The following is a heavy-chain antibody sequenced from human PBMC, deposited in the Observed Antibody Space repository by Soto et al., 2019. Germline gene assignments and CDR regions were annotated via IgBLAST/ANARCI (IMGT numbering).Heavy chain of an antibody. CDR1: GFPFSTYT. V-gene: IGHV3-23*01. Sequence: EVQLLESGGGLVQPGGSLRLSCVGSGFPFSTYTINWVRQTPGKGPEWVSGIDGDATKTHYADSVRGRFTISRDNTRNLVYLQMHSLRAEDTAIYYCVKDLTPDGLWEFDYWGQGTPVTVSS. CDR2: IDGDATKT. J-gene: IGHJ4*02. CDR3: VKDLTPDGLWEFDY. D-gene: IGHD1-26*01.